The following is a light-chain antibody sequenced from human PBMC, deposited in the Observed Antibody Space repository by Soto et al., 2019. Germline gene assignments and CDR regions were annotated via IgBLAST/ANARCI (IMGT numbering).Light chain of an antibody. Sequence: QSVLTHPASVSGSPGQSITISGTGTSSDVGGYNHVSWYQHHPGKAPKLMIYEVSNRPSGVSNRFSGSKSGYTASLTISGLQAEDEADYYCNSHTSSGFRVFGTGTKVAVL. V-gene: IGLV2-14*01. CDR2: EVS. CDR3: NSHTSSGFRV. J-gene: IGLJ1*01. CDR1: SSDVGGYNH.